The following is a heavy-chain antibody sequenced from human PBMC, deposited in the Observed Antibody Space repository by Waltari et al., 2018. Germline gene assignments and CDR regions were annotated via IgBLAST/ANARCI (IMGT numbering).Heavy chain of an antibody. CDR3: TRDWRYMAFDY. D-gene: IGHD3-3*01. J-gene: IGHJ4*02. Sequence: EVHLVESGGGFVQPGGSLSLSCAASGSTFSTFWMHWGRQTPGKGLVGVARITGDGSSTTFADFVQGRFTISRDNAKNTLYLQMNSLKAEDTAVYYCTRDWRYMAFDYWGQGTLVTVSS. V-gene: IGHV3-74*01. CDR1: GSTFSTFW. CDR2: ITGDGSST.